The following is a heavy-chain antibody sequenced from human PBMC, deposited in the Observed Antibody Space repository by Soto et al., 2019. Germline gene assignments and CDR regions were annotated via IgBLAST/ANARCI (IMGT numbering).Heavy chain of an antibody. Sequence: ASVKVSCKASGYTFTSYAIHWVRQAPGQRLEWMGWINAGHGNTKYSQSFQGRVTIARDTSASTAYMELSSLRSEDTAVYYCARGYCSSASCHAFDIWGQGTMGTVS. CDR1: GYTFTSYA. CDR2: INAGHGNT. CDR3: ARGYCSSASCHAFDI. D-gene: IGHD2-2*01. V-gene: IGHV1-3*01. J-gene: IGHJ3*02.